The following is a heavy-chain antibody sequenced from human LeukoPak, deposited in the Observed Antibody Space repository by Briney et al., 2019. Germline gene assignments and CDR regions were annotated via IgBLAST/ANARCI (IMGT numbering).Heavy chain of an antibody. V-gene: IGHV3-30*03. D-gene: IGHD6-13*01. J-gene: IGHJ4*02. CDR1: GFTFSSHG. CDR3: ARGYLSSTRTDYFDY. Sequence: GGSLRLSCAASGFTFSSHGMHWVRQAPGKGLEWVAVISYGGSNTYYADSVKGRFTISRDNSKNTLYLQMNSLRAEDTAVYYCARGYLSSTRTDYFDYWGQGTLVTVSS. CDR2: ISYGGSNT.